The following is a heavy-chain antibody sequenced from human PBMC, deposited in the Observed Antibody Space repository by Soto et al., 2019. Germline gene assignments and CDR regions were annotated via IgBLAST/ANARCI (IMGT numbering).Heavy chain of an antibody. CDR2: ISWNSGSR. V-gene: IGHV3-9*01. CDR1: GFTFDDYA. CDR3: AKAWDGYNSIDY. J-gene: IGHJ4*02. Sequence: EVQLLESGGGLVQPGGSLRLSCAASGFTFDDYAMHWVRQAPGKGLEWVSGISWNSGSRGYADSVKGRFTISRDNAKNSLYLQMNSLRAEDTALYYCAKAWDGYNSIDYWGQGTLLTVSS. D-gene: IGHD5-12*01.